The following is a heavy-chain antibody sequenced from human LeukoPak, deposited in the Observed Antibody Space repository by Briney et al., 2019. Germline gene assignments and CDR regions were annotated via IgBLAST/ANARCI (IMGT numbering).Heavy chain of an antibody. CDR2: ISYDGSNK. V-gene: IGHV3-30*18. CDR3: AKGGFGGYDKKYYFDY. J-gene: IGHJ4*02. CDR1: GFTFSSCG. D-gene: IGHD5-12*01. Sequence: GGSLRLSCAASGFTFSSCGMHWVRQAPGKGLEWVSVISYDGSNKYYADSVKGRFTISRDNSKTTLYLQMNSLRAEDTAVYYCAKGGFGGYDKKYYFDYWGQGTLVTVSS.